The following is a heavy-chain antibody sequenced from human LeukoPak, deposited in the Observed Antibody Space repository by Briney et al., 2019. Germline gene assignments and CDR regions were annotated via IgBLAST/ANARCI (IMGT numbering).Heavy chain of an antibody. CDR2: IGTAGDT. D-gene: IGHD3-10*01. CDR1: GFTFSSYD. CDR3: ARDYYGSGSYYFDY. Sequence: PGGSLRLSCAASGFTFSSYDMHWVRQATGKGLEWVSAIGTAGDTYYPGSVKGRFTISRDNAKNSLYLQMNSLRAEDTAVYYCARDYYGSGSYYFDYWGQGTLVTVSS. V-gene: IGHV3-13*01. J-gene: IGHJ4*02.